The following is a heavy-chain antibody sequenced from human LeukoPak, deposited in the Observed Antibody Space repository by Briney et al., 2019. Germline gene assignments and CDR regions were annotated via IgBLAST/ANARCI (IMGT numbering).Heavy chain of an antibody. CDR2: IDPSDSYT. J-gene: IGHJ4*02. CDR3: ARLVGSITMVRVPYYFDY. CDR1: GYSFTSYW. V-gene: IGHV5-10-1*01. Sequence: GESLKISCKGSGYSFTSYWISLVRQMPGKGLEWMGRIDPSDSYTNYSPSFQGHVTISADKSISTAYLQWSSLKASDTAMYYCARLVGSITMVRVPYYFDYWGRGTLVTVSS. D-gene: IGHD3-10*01.